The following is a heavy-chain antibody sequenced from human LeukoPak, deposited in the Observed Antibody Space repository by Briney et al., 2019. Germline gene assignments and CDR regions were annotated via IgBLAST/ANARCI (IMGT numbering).Heavy chain of an antibody. V-gene: IGHV1-69*13. Sequence: GASVKVSCKASGGTFSSYAISWVRQAPGQGLEWMGGIIPIFGTANYAQKFQGRVTITADESTSTAYMELSSLRSEDTAVYYCARDKSGILPYYYGMDVWGQGTTVTVSS. CDR2: IIPIFGTA. D-gene: IGHD3-9*01. CDR1: GGTFSSYA. J-gene: IGHJ6*02. CDR3: ARDKSGILPYYYGMDV.